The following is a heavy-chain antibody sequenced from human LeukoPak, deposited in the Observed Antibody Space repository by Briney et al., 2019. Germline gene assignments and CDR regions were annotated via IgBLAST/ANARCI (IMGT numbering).Heavy chain of an antibody. Sequence: GGSLRLSCAASGFTFSSYWMSWVRQAPGKGLEWVANIKQDGSEKYYVDSVKGRFTISRDNSKNTLYLQMNSLRAEDTAVYYCARDRSTLDAFDIWGQGIMVTVSS. CDR1: GFTFSSYW. CDR2: IKQDGSEK. J-gene: IGHJ3*02. V-gene: IGHV3-7*03. CDR3: ARDRSTLDAFDI. D-gene: IGHD5/OR15-5a*01.